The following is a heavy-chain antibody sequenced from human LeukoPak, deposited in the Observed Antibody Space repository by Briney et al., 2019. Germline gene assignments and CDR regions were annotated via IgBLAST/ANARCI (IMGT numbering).Heavy chain of an antibody. Sequence: SETLSLTCTVSGGSISSHYWSWIRQPPGKGLEWIGYIYYSGSTNYNPSLKSRVTISVDTSKSQFSLKLSSVTAADTAVYYCARARGTTNRWFDPWGQGTLVTVSS. CDR3: ARARGTTNRWFDP. J-gene: IGHJ5*02. D-gene: IGHD1-7*01. V-gene: IGHV4-59*11. CDR2: IYYSGST. CDR1: GGSISSHY.